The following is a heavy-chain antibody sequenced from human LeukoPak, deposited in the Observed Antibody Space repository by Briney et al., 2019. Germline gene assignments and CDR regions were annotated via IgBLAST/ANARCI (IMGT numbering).Heavy chain of an antibody. CDR3: AKDYPQYCSGGSCYSVLGAFDI. J-gene: IGHJ3*02. D-gene: IGHD2-15*01. V-gene: IGHV3-23*01. CDR1: GFTFSSYA. Sequence: PGRSLRLSCAASGFTFSSYAMSWVRQAPGKGLEWVSAISGSGGSTYYADSVKGRFTISRDNSKNTLYLQMNSLRAEDTAVYYCAKDYPQYCSGGSCYSVLGAFDIWGQGTMVTVSS. CDR2: ISGSGGST.